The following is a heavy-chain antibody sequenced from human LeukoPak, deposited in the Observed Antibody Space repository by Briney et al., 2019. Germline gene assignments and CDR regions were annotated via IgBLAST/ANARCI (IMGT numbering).Heavy chain of an antibody. V-gene: IGHV3-9*01. Sequence: GGSLRLSCAASGFTFDDYAMHWVRQAPGKGLEWDSGISWNSGSIGYADSVKGRFTISRDNAKNSLYLQMNSLRAEDTASYYCAKDISYSSSWYHFDYWGQGTLVTVSS. D-gene: IGHD6-13*01. CDR2: ISWNSGSI. J-gene: IGHJ4*02. CDR1: GFTFDDYA. CDR3: AKDISYSSSWYHFDY.